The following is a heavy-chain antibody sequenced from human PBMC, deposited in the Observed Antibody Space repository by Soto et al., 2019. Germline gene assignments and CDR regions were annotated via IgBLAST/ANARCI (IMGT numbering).Heavy chain of an antibody. Sequence: QVQLQQWGAGLLKPSETLSLTCAVYGGSFSGYYWSWIRQPPGKGLEWIGEINHSGSTNYNPSLKSRVTIPVDTSKNQFSLKLSSVTAADTAVYYCASGGILTGYKNWFDPWGQGTLVTVSS. CDR3: ASGGILTGYKNWFDP. J-gene: IGHJ5*02. D-gene: IGHD3-9*01. CDR1: GGSFSGYY. V-gene: IGHV4-34*01. CDR2: INHSGST.